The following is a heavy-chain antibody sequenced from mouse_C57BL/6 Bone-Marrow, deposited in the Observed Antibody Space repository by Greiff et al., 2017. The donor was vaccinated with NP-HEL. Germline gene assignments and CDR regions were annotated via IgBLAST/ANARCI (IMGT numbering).Heavy chain of an antibody. CDR2: ISSGSSTI. CDR3: ARPDWDGAMDY. D-gene: IGHD4-1*01. V-gene: IGHV5-17*01. CDR1: GFTFSDYG. Sequence: EVQRVESGGGLVKPGGSLKLSCAASGFTFSDYGMHWVRQAPEKGLEWVAYISSGSSTIYYADTVKGRFTISRDNAKNTLFLQMTSLRSEDTAMYYCARPDWDGAMDYWGQGTSVTVSS. J-gene: IGHJ4*01.